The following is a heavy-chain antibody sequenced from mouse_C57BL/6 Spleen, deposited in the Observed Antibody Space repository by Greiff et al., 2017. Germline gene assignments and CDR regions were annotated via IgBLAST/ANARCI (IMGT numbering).Heavy chain of an antibody. CDR3: ARTCYYGSSYWYFDV. Sequence: VQLQQSGPELVKPGASVKISCKASGYAFSSSWMNWVKQRPGKGLEWIGRIYPGDGDTNYNGKFKGKATLTADKSSSTAYMQLSSLTSEDSAVYFCARTCYYGSSYWYFDVWGTGTTVTVSS. CDR1: GYAFSSSW. V-gene: IGHV1-82*01. D-gene: IGHD1-1*01. CDR2: IYPGDGDT. J-gene: IGHJ1*03.